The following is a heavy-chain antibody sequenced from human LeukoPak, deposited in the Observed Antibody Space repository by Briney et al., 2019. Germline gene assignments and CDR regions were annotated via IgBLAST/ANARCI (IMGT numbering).Heavy chain of an antibody. D-gene: IGHD2-15*01. CDR2: IKPNSGRT. CDR3: ARQADNNWFDT. J-gene: IGHJ5*02. Sequence: ASVKVSCKASGYTFTVYYIHWVRQATGQGHEWMRWIKPNSGRTKYAQRFQGRVTLTRDTSIRTAYVGLSRLRSDDSAVFYCARQADNNWFDTWGQGTLVTVSS. CDR1: GYTFTVYY. V-gene: IGHV1-2*02.